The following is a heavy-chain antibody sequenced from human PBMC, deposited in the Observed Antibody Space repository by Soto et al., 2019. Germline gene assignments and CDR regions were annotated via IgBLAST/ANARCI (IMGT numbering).Heavy chain of an antibody. J-gene: IGHJ6*02. Sequence: QVQVVESGGGLVKPGGSLRLSCGASGFTFSDYYMSWIRQAPGKGLVWVSYISSSGSTIFYGDSVKGRFTISRDNAKNSLYLQMNSLRAEDTAVYYFARGAAMAYGMDVWGQGTTVTVSS. CDR3: ARGAAMAYGMDV. CDR2: ISSSGSTI. V-gene: IGHV3-11*01. D-gene: IGHD5-18*01. CDR1: GFTFSDYY.